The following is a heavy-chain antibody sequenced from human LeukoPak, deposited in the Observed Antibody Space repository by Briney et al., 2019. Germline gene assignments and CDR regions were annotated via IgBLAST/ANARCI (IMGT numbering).Heavy chain of an antibody. CDR3: ARGATDSPDIVVVPAADDAFDI. D-gene: IGHD2-2*01. CDR1: GGSISSSNW. V-gene: IGHV4-4*02. CDR2: IYHSGST. Sequence: SGTLSLTCAVSGGSISSSNWWSWVRQPPGKGLEWIGEIYHSGSTNYNPSLKSRVTISVDKSKNQFSLKLSSVTAADTAVYYCARGATDSPDIVVVPAADDAFDIWGQGTMVTVSS. J-gene: IGHJ3*02.